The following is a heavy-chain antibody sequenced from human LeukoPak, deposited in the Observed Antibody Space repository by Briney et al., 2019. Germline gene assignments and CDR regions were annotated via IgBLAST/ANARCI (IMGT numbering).Heavy chain of an antibody. Sequence: SETLSLTCTVSGGSISSGGYYWSWIRQHPGKGLEWIGYIYYSGRIYNNPSLKRRVTISADTSKNQFSLRVSSVTAADTAVYYCARGNAAADPDYYYYYYMDVWGKGTTVTVSS. CDR2: IYYSGRI. V-gene: IGHV4-31*03. CDR3: ARGNAAADPDYYYYYYMDV. CDR1: GGSISSGGYY. D-gene: IGHD6-13*01. J-gene: IGHJ6*03.